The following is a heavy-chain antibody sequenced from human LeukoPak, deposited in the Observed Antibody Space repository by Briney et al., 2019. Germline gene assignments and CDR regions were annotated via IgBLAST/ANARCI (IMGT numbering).Heavy chain of an antibody. CDR3: ARRQGTTLSFDY. CDR2: INAYNGNT. V-gene: IGHV1-18*01. J-gene: IGHJ4*02. Sequence: GASVKVSFKASGYTFTSYGLSWVRPAPGQGLEWMGWINAYNGNTNYAQKLQGRVTMTTDTSTSTAYMELRSLRFDDTAVYYCARRQGTTLSFDYWGQGTLVTVSS. D-gene: IGHD1-1*01. CDR1: GYTFTSYG.